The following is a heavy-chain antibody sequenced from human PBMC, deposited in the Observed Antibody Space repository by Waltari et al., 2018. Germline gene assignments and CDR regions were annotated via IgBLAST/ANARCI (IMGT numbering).Heavy chain of an antibody. V-gene: IGHV3-21*01. CDR1: GFTFSSYS. J-gene: IGHJ3*02. CDR3: ARVRNWNYDAFDI. CDR2: ISSSSSYI. Sequence: EVQLVESGGGLVKPGGSLRLSCAASGFTFSSYSMNWVRPAPGKGLEWVSSISSSSSYIYYADSVKGRFTISRDNAKNSLYLQMNSLRAEDTAVYYCARVRNWNYDAFDIWGQGTMVTVSS. D-gene: IGHD1-7*01.